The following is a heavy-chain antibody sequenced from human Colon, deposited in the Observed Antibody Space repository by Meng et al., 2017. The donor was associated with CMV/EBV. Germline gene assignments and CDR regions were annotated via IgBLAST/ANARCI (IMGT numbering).Heavy chain of an antibody. CDR3: AKAPGYSSSPGYYYGMDV. CDR1: GFTFDDYA. Sequence: GGSLRLSCAASGFTFDDYAMHWVRHAPGKGLEWVSGISWNSGRIGYADSVKGRFTISRDNAKNSLYLQMNSLRAEDTALYYCAKAPGYSSSPGYYYGMDVWGQGTTVTVSS. CDR2: ISWNSGRI. D-gene: IGHD6-13*01. V-gene: IGHV3-9*01. J-gene: IGHJ6*02.